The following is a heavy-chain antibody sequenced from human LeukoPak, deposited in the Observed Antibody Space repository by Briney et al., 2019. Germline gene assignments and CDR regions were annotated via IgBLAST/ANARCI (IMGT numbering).Heavy chain of an antibody. V-gene: IGHV3-49*03. CDR1: GFTFGDYA. Sequence: PGGSLRLSCTASGFTFGDYAMSWFRQAPGKGLEWVGFIRSKAYGGTTEYAASVKGRFTISRDDSKSIAYLQMNSPKTEDTAVYYCTRGDYYDSSGYYPDYWGQGTLVTVSS. CDR2: IRSKAYGGTT. D-gene: IGHD3-22*01. J-gene: IGHJ4*02. CDR3: TRGDYYDSSGYYPDY.